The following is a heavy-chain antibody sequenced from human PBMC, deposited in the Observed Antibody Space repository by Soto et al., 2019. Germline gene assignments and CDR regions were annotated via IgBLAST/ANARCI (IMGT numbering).Heavy chain of an antibody. CDR2: IYPGDSDT. J-gene: IGHJ6*02. CDR3: ARYGGSGSYYKDYYYGMDV. Sequence: PGESLKISCKGFGYSFTSYWIGWVRQMPGKGLEWMGIIYPGDSDTRYSPSFQGQVTISADKSISTAYLQWSSLKASDTAMYYCARYGGSGSYYKDYYYGMDVWGQGTTVTVSS. D-gene: IGHD3-10*01. V-gene: IGHV5-51*01. CDR1: GYSFTSYW.